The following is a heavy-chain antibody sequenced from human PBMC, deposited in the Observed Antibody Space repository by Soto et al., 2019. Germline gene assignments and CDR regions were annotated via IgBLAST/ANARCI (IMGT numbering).Heavy chain of an antibody. D-gene: IGHD2-15*01. J-gene: IGHJ4*02. CDR2: ISGSGGST. CDR1: GFTFSSYA. Sequence: HPGGSLRLSCAASGFTFSSYAMSWVRQAPGKGLEWVSAISGSGGSTYYADPVKGRFTISRDNSKNTLYLQMNSLRAEDTAVYYCAKDLGSIVVVVAATRYLDCWGQGTLVTVSS. V-gene: IGHV3-23*01. CDR3: AKDLGSIVVVVAATRYLDC.